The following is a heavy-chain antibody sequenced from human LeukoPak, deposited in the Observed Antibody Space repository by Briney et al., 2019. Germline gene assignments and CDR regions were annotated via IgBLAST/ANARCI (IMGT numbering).Heavy chain of an antibody. V-gene: IGHV4-59*01. Sequence: SETLSLTCTVSGGSISSFYWSWIRQPLGKGLEWIGYIYYSGSTNYNPSLKSRVTISVDTSKNQFSLRLRPVTAADTAVYYCARTTEGYAGGPGYSYYYYMDVWGKGTTVTISS. CDR1: GGSISSFY. J-gene: IGHJ6*03. D-gene: IGHD5-12*01. CDR2: IYYSGST. CDR3: ARTTEGYAGGPGYSYYYYMDV.